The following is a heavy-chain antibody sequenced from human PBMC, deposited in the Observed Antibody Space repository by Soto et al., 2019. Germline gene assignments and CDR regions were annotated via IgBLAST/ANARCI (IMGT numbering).Heavy chain of an antibody. CDR3: ARDRGLRLTLDY. Sequence: QVQLVQSGAEVKKPGSSVQFSCKASGGTFSSYAISWVRQAPGQGLEWMGGIMPIFGTANYAQKFQGRVTITADEPTSTAYMELSSLRSEDTAVYYCARDRGLRLTLDYWGQGTLVTGSS. CDR2: IMPIFGTA. D-gene: IGHD3-9*01. V-gene: IGHV1-69*01. CDR1: GGTFSSYA. J-gene: IGHJ4*02.